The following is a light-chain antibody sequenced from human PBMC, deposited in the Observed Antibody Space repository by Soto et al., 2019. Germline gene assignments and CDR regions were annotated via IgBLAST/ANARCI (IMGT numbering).Light chain of an antibody. CDR1: QSVSSN. CDR2: DAS. J-gene: IGKJ5*01. CDR3: QQRSNWPPIT. Sequence: EIVMTQSPATLSVSPGERATLSCRASQSVSSNLAWYQQKPGQAPRLLIYDASNRATGLPARFSGSGSGTDFTLTISSLEPEDFAVYYCQQRSNWPPITFGQGTRLEIK. V-gene: IGKV3-11*01.